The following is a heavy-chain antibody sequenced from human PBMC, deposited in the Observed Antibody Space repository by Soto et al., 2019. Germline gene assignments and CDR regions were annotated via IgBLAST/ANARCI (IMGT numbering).Heavy chain of an antibody. J-gene: IGHJ4*02. CDR1: GFTFSNFG. CDR2: ISSSSRDI. D-gene: IGHD3-10*01. V-gene: IGHV3-21*01. Sequence: PGGSLRLSCEASGFTFSNFGMHWVRQAPGKGLEWVSFISSSSRDIYYADSLKGRFTISRDNAKNSLYLQMSSLRAEDTALYYYARDHYGSGSPPGYWGQGILVTVSS. CDR3: ARDHYGSGSPPGY.